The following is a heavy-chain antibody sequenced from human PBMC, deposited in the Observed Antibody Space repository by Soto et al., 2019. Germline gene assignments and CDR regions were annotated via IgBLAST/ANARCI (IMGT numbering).Heavy chain of an antibody. CDR3: ASGGNWSDP. D-gene: IGHD3-16*01. CDR2: MYYNGNI. V-gene: IGHV4-59*01. CDR1: GCSIINSY. Sequence: LSLTCNVSGCSIINSYWTWVRQSPEKGLEWIGYMYYNGNINYNPSLKSRVTISIDTSKNQFSLTLKSVTAADTAVYYCASGGNWSDPWGQGVLVTVSS. J-gene: IGHJ5*02.